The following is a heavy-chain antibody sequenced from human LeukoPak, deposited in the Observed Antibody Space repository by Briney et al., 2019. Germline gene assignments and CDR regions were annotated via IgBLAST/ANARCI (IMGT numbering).Heavy chain of an antibody. CDR2: IYYSGST. D-gene: IGHD2-2*01. CDR3: ARVRRECSSTSCQGSFDY. CDR1: GGSISSYY. Sequence: SETLSLTCTVSGGSISSYYWSWIRQPPGEGLEGIGYIYYSGSTNYNPSLKSRVTISVDTSKNQFSLKLSSVTAADTAVYYCARVRRECSSTSCQGSFDYWGEGTLVTVSS. J-gene: IGHJ4*02. V-gene: IGHV4-59*01.